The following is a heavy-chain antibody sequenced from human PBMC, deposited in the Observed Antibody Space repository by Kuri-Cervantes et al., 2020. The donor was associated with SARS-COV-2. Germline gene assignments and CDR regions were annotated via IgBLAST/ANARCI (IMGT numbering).Heavy chain of an antibody. V-gene: IGHV4-61*09. CDR2: ICTTGST. J-gene: IGHJ4*02. D-gene: IGHD5-18*01. CDR3: ARVSWMQLWHRYFDN. CDR1: GNPMSSGNYY. Sequence: SCTVSGNPMSSGNYYWSWIRQPAGKELEWIGHICTTGSTNYNPSLKRRVTISVDKSKNQLSLKLSSVTAADTAVYYCARVSWMQLWHRYFDNWGQGTLVTVSS.